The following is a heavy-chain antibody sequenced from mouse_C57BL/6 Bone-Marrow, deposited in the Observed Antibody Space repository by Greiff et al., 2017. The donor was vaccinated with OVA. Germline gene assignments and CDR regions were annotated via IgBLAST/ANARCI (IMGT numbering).Heavy chain of an antibody. Sequence: QVQLQQSGAELVRPGTSVKLSCKASGYTFTSYWMHWVKQRPGQGLEWIGVIDPSDSYTNYNQKFKGKATLTVDTSSSTAYMQLSSLTSEDSAVYYCARRRVRRRYYYAMDYWGQGTSVTVSS. CDR2: IDPSDSYT. CDR3: ARRRVRRRYYYAMDY. V-gene: IGHV1-59*01. CDR1: GYTFTSYW. J-gene: IGHJ4*01. D-gene: IGHD2-14*01.